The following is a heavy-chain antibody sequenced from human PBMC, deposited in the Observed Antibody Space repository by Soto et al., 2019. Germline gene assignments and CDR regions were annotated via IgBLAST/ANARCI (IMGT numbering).Heavy chain of an antibody. CDR1: GFSLSNARMG. V-gene: IGHV2-26*01. D-gene: IGHD6-13*01. CDR3: ARVEAAGTDPRFDP. Sequence: SGPTLVNPTETLTLTCTVSGFSLSNARMGVSWIRQPPGKALEWLAHIFSNDEKSYSTSLKSRLTISKDTSKSQVVLTMTNMDPVDTATYYCARVEAAGTDPRFDPWGQGTLVTVSS. J-gene: IGHJ5*02. CDR2: IFSNDEK.